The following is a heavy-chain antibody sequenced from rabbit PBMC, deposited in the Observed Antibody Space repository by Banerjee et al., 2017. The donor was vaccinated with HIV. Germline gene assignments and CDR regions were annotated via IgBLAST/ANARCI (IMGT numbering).Heavy chain of an antibody. CDR3: ARDGFGTGPDYDL. CDR1: GFSFSNKYV. D-gene: IGHD7-1*01. V-gene: IGHV1S45*01. J-gene: IGHJ3*01. CDR2: INTSSGNT. Sequence: QEQLEESGGGLVQPGGSLKLSCKASGFSFSNKYVMCWVRQAPGKGLEWIACINTSSGNTVYAPWAKGRFTISRTSSTTVALQMTSLTAADTATYFCARDGFGTGPDYDLWGQGTLVTVS.